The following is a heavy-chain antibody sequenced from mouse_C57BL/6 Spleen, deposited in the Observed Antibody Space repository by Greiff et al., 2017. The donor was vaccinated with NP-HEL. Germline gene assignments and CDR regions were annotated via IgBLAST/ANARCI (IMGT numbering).Heavy chain of an antibody. Sequence: DVMLVESGGGLVKPGGSLKLSCAASGFTFSDYGMHWVRQAPEKGLEWVAYISSGSSTIYYADTVKGRFTISRDNAKNTLFLQMTSLRSEDTAMYYCARSETAQVPFAYWGQGTLVTVSA. CDR1: GFTFSDYG. J-gene: IGHJ3*01. CDR2: ISSGSSTI. V-gene: IGHV5-17*01. CDR3: ARSETAQVPFAY. D-gene: IGHD3-2*02.